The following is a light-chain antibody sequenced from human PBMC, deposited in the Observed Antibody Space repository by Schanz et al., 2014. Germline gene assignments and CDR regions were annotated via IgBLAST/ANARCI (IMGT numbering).Light chain of an antibody. CDR1: SSDVGTYNY. CDR3: SSFTSTNTWV. J-gene: IGLJ3*02. V-gene: IGLV2-14*03. Sequence: QSALTQPASVSGSPGQSITISCTGTSSDVGTYNYVSWYQQHSGKAPKLMIYDVTNRPSGVSNRFSGSKSGNTASLTISGLQAEDEADYYCSSFTSTNTWVFGGGTKVTVL. CDR2: DVT.